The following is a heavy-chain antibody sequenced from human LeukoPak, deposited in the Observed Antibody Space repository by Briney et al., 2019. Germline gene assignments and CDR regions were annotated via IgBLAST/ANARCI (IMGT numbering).Heavy chain of an antibody. V-gene: IGHV4-34*01. CDR3: ANDSTRGAFDI. J-gene: IGHJ3*02. CDR2: INHSGST. D-gene: IGHD3-22*01. Sequence: PSETLSLTCAVYGGSFSGYYWSWIRQPPGKGLEWIGEINHSGSTNYNPSLKSRVTISVDTSKNQFSLKLSSVTAADTAVYYCANDSTRGAFDIWGQGTMVTVSS. CDR1: GGSFSGYY.